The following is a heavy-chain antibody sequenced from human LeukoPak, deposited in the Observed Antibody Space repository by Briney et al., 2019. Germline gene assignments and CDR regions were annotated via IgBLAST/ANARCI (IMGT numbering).Heavy chain of an antibody. CDR3: ARDGGVNIVVVPAGGSGWFDP. Sequence: ASVKVSCKASGYTFTGYYMHWVRQAPGQGLEWMGWINPNSGGTNYAQKFQGRVTMTRDTSISTAYMELSRLRSDDTAVYYCARDGGVNIVVVPAGGSGWFDPWGQGTLVTVSS. CDR1: GYTFTGYY. CDR2: INPNSGGT. V-gene: IGHV1-2*02. J-gene: IGHJ5*02. D-gene: IGHD2-2*01.